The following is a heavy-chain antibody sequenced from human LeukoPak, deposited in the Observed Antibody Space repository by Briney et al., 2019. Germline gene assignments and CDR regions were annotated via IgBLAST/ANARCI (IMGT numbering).Heavy chain of an antibody. Sequence: GGSLRLSCAASGFIFSSYAMSWVRRAPGKGLAWVSTISGGSGSTYCADSVKGRFTISRDNSKNTLYLQMNSLRDEDTAVYYCAKHRFESGGYHSTDWGQGTLVTVSS. J-gene: IGHJ4*02. CDR1: GFIFSSYA. CDR2: ISGGSGST. D-gene: IGHD3-22*01. V-gene: IGHV3-23*01. CDR3: AKHRFESGGYHSTD.